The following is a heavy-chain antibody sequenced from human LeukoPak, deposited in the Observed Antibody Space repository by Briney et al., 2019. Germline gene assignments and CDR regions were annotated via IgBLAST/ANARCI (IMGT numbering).Heavy chain of an antibody. J-gene: IGHJ4*02. Sequence: GGSLRLSCAASGFTFTTSAMHWVRQAPGKGLEWVALISYDGSNKYYADSVKGRFTISRDNSKNTLYLQMNSLRAEDTAVYYCATDWGGYCSGGSCYDLRYWGQGTLVTVSS. CDR2: ISYDGSNK. CDR3: ATDWGGYCSGGSCYDLRY. V-gene: IGHV3-30*04. CDR1: GFTFTTSA. D-gene: IGHD2-15*01.